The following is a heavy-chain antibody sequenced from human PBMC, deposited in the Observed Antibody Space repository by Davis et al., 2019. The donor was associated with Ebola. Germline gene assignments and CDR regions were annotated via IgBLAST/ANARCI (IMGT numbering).Heavy chain of an antibody. CDR1: GFTFSSYW. CDR2: IKQDGSEK. Sequence: GGSLRLSCAASGFTFSSYWMSWVRQAPGKGLEWVANIKQDGSEKYYVDSVKGRFTISRDNAKNSLYLQMNSLRAEDTAVYYCAKNLWRRIGAAAGTSDYWGQGALVTVSS. CDR3: AKNLWRRIGAAAGTSDY. V-gene: IGHV3-7*03. D-gene: IGHD6-13*01. J-gene: IGHJ4*02.